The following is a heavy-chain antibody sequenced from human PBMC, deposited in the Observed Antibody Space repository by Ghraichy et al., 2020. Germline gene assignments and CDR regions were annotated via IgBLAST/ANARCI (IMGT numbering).Heavy chain of an antibody. J-gene: IGHJ6*02. CDR3: ANIWSGYSAYYYDMEV. V-gene: IGHV3-23*01. Sequence: LSLTCAASGFTFSNYAMRWVRQAPGWGLEWVSSIGGFDDNTYYVDSVKGRFTISRDNSKNTLFLQMNGLRAEDTAVYFCANIWSGYSAYYYDMEVWGQGTTVTVSS. D-gene: IGHD3-3*01. CDR2: IGGFDDNT. CDR1: GFTFSNYA.